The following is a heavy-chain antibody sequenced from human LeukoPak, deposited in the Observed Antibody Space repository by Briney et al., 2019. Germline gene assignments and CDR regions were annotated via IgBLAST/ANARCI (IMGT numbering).Heavy chain of an antibody. J-gene: IGHJ5*02. D-gene: IGHD3-10*01. CDR3: ARGAYGSGSYGDNWFDP. Sequence: GGSLRLSCAASGFTVSNNYINWVRQAPGKGLEWVSVIYSGGSTYYADSVKGRFTISRDNSKNTLYLQLNSLRAEDTAVYYCARGAYGSGSYGDNWFDPWGQGTLVTVSS. V-gene: IGHV3-66*01. CDR1: GFTVSNNY. CDR2: IYSGGST.